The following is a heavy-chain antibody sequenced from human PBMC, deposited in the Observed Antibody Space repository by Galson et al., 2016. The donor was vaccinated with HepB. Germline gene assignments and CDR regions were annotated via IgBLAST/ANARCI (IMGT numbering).Heavy chain of an antibody. CDR3: ARTFTEVERIAVVGSFDI. CDR2: IDWDDDK. J-gene: IGHJ3*02. V-gene: IGHV2-70*01. CDR1: GFSLSTSGMC. D-gene: IGHD6-19*01. Sequence: PALVKPTQTLTLTCTFSGFSLSTSGMCVSWIRQPPGKALEWLALIDWDDDKYYSTSLKTRLTISKDTSKNQVVLTMTNMDPVDTGTYYCARTFTEVERIAVVGSFDIWGQGTMVTVSS.